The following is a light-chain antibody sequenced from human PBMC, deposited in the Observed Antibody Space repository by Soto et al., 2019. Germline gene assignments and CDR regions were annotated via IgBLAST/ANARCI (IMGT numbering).Light chain of an antibody. V-gene: IGKV3-20*01. CDR3: QQYGSIPWT. CDR2: GAS. J-gene: IGKJ1*01. Sequence: EIVLTQSPGTLSLSLGERATLSCRASQSVSSSYLAWYQQKPGQAPRLLIYGASSRATGIPDRFSGIGSGTDFTLTISRLEPEDFAVYYCQQYGSIPWTFGQGTKVDIK. CDR1: QSVSSSY.